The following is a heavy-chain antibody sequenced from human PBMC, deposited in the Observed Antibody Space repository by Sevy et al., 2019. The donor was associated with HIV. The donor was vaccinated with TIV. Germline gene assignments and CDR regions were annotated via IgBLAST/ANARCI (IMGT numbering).Heavy chain of an antibody. V-gene: IGHV3-23*01. CDR1: GFTFSSYA. D-gene: IGHD1-26*01. J-gene: IGHJ4*02. CDR3: AKRRVGGSYYFDY. Sequence: GGSLRLSCAASGFTFSSYAMSWVRQAPGKGLEWGSAISGSGGSTYYADSVKGRFTISSDNSKNTLCLQMNSLRAEDRAVYYCAKRRVGGSYYFDYWGQGTLVTVSS. CDR2: ISGSGGST.